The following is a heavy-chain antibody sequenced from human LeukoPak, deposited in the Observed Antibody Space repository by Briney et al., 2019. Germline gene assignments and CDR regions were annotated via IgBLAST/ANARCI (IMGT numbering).Heavy chain of an antibody. CDR2: ISYDGSNK. J-gene: IGHJ4*02. V-gene: IGHV3-30*18. D-gene: IGHD5-18*01. CDR3: AKDFGSYDFDY. CDR1: GFTFSSYG. Sequence: PGRSLRLSCAASGFTFSSYGMHWVRQAPGKGLEWVAVISYDGSNKYYADSVKGRFTISRDNSKNTLYLQMNSLRAEDTAVYYCAKDFGSYDFDYWGQGTLVTVSS.